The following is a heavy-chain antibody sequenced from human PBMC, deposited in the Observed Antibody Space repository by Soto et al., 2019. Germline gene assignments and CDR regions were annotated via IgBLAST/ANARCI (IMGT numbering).Heavy chain of an antibody. D-gene: IGHD3-22*01. CDR1: GGSFSGYY. J-gene: IGHJ5*02. CDR2: INHSGST. V-gene: IGHV4-34*01. CDR3: ARGNGYYYDSSGPNWFDP. Sequence: SETLSLTCAVYGGSFSGYYWSWIRQPPGKGLEWIGEINHSGSTNYNPSLKSRVTISVDTSKNQFSLKLSSVTAADTAVCYCARGNGYYYDSSGPNWFDPWGQGTLVTVSS.